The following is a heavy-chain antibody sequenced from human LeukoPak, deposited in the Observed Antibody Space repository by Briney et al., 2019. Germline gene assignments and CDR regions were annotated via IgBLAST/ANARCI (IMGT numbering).Heavy chain of an antibody. CDR3: AKGGLSELYCSGGSCYSTLDY. V-gene: IGHV3-23*01. Sequence: PGGSLRLSCEASGFTFSSYSMSWVRQAPGKGLEWVPAISGSGGSTYYADSVKGRFTISRDNSKNTLYLQMNSLRAEDTAVYYCAKGGLSELYCSGGSCYSTLDYWGQGTLVTVSS. J-gene: IGHJ4*02. D-gene: IGHD2-15*01. CDR2: ISGSGGST. CDR1: GFTFSSYS.